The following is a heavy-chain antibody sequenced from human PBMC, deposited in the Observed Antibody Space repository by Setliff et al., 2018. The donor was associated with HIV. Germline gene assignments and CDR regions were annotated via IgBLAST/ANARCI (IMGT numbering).Heavy chain of an antibody. D-gene: IGHD3-10*01. CDR1: GFNIEEYA. V-gene: IGHV3-9*03. Sequence: GGSLRLSCVGSGFNIEEYAMAWVRQVPGKGLEWVSSVSWNSGTIDYADSVKGRFTISRDNAKNSLYLQMNSLRTEDMALYYCARDFSGLLHDQIDAFNIWGQGTMVTVSS. CDR2: VSWNSGTI. CDR3: ARDFSGLLHDQIDAFNI. J-gene: IGHJ3*02.